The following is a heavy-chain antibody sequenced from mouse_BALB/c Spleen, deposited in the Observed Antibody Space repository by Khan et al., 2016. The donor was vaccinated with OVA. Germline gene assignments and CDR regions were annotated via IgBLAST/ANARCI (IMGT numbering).Heavy chain of an antibody. J-gene: IGHJ4*01. V-gene: IGHV2-6-1*01. CDR2: IWSDGRT. Sequence: QVQLKESGPGLVAPAQSLSITCTISGFSLTNYGVHWVRQPPGKGLEWLVVIWSDGRTTYNSALKSRPTTSKDNHKSQVFLKMNSLQTDDTAMYFCARQPYYHYNILDYWGQGTSVTVSS. CDR1: GFSLTNYG. CDR3: ARQPYYHYNILDY. D-gene: IGHD2-4*01.